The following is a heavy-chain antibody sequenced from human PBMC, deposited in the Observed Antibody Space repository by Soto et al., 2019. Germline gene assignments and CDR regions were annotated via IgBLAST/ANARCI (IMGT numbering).Heavy chain of an antibody. V-gene: IGHV3-21*01. D-gene: IGHD5-18*01. CDR2: ISSSSGYI. CDR3: ARVRSYSYGQGYGMDV. CDR1: GFTFSTYS. Sequence: EVQLVESGGGLVKPGGSLRLSCAASGFTFSTYSMYWVRQAPGKGLEWVSSISSSSGYIYYADSVKGRFTISRDDAKNSLSLQMNSLRAEDTAVYYCARVRSYSYGQGYGMDVWGQGTTVTVSS. J-gene: IGHJ6*02.